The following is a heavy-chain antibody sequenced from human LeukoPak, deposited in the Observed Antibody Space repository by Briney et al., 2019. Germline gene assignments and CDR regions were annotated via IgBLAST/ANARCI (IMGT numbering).Heavy chain of an antibody. D-gene: IGHD1-26*01. CDR3: ARAGYTSSYYSLDY. Sequence: SETLSLTCTVSGGSINSYYWGWIRQPAGKGQEWIGRIYTSGSTNYNPSLKSRVTISVDTSKNQFSLNLTSVTAADTAMYYCARAGYTSSYYSLDYWGQGTLVTVSS. CDR2: IYTSGST. J-gene: IGHJ4*02. CDR1: GGSINSYY. V-gene: IGHV4-4*07.